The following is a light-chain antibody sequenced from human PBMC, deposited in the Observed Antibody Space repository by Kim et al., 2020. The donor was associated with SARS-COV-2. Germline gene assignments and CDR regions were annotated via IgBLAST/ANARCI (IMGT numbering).Light chain of an antibody. CDR1: SSNIGNNK. J-gene: IGLJ2*01. V-gene: IGLV1-47*01. Sequence: GQRVTSSCSGSSSNIGNNKVCWYQQFPGAAPKLLIYRNSQRPSGVPDRFSGSKSGTSASLTISGLRSEDEAEYSCAAWDDSLRGPVFGGGTQLTVL. CDR3: AAWDDSLRGPV. CDR2: RNS.